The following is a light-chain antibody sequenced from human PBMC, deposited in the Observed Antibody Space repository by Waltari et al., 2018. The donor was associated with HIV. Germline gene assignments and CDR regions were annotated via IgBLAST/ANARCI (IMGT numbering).Light chain of an antibody. CDR1: SSDVGGYHY. CDR2: DVT. CDR3: CSYAGSYTFG. V-gene: IGLV2-11*01. J-gene: IGLJ3*02. Sequence: QSALPQPRSVSGSPGQSVPISCTGTSSDVGGYHYVSWYQQHPGKAPKLMIYDVTTRPSGVPDRFSGSNSGDTASLAISGLQAEEEADYYCCSYAGSYTFGFGGGTKLTVL.